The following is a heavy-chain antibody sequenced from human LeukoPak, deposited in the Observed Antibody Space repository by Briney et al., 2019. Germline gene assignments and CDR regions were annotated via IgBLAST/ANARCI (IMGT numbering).Heavy chain of an antibody. J-gene: IGHJ5*02. CDR2: INHSGST. V-gene: IGHV4-34*01. Sequence: KPSETLSLTCAVYGGSFSGYYWSWIRQPPGKGLEWIGEINHSGSTNYNPSLKSRVTISVDTSKNQFSLKLSSVTAADTAVYYCARDRGIIAAAGRYNWFDPWGQGTLVTVSS. D-gene: IGHD6-13*01. CDR1: GGSFSGYY. CDR3: ARDRGIIAAAGRYNWFDP.